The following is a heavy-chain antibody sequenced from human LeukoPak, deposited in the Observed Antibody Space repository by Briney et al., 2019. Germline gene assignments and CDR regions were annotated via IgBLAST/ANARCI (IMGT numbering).Heavy chain of an antibody. D-gene: IGHD3-10*01. Sequence: SETPSLTCTVSGGSISSYYWSWLRHPPGEGLEWTGYIYCSGSTNYNPSLKSRVTISVDTSKNQFSLKLSSVTGGDSAVYYCARRLGYCYGSGSYGFNYWGKGTLVTVSS. CDR3: ARRLGYCYGSGSYGFNY. J-gene: IGHJ4*02. V-gene: IGHV4-59*08. CDR1: GGSISSYY. CDR2: IYCSGST.